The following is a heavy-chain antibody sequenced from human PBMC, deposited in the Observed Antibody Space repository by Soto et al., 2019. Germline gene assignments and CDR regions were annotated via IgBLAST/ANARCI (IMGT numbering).Heavy chain of an antibody. CDR1: GFTFSSYA. CDR3: TKPRGDGYPDY. CDR2: INTRGDNT. V-gene: IGHV3-23*01. D-gene: IGHD3-22*01. J-gene: IGHJ4*02. Sequence: GGSLRLSCAASGFTFSSYAMSWVRQAPGKGLEWVSNINTRGDNTFYADSVKGRFIISRDNFKNTVYLHMNSLRAEDTALYYCTKPRGDGYPDYWGQGT.